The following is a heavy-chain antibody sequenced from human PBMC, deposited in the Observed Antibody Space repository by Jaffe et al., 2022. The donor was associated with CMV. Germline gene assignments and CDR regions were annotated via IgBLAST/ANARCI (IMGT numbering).Heavy chain of an antibody. J-gene: IGHJ6*03. CDR1: GFTVSSNY. Sequence: EVQLVESGGGLVQPGGSLRLSCAASGFTVSSNYMSWVRQAPGKGLEWVSVIYSGGSTYYADSVKGRFTISRDNSKNTLYLQMNSLRAEDTAVYYCARDSRWAGSIVGAIVSYYMDVWGKGTTVTVSS. CDR2: IYSGGST. V-gene: IGHV3-66*01. CDR3: ARDSRWAGSIVGAIVSYYMDV. D-gene: IGHD1-26*01.